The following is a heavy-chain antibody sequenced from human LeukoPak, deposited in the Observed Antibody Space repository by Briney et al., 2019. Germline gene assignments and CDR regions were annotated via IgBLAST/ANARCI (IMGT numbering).Heavy chain of an antibody. J-gene: IGHJ4*02. CDR3: ARWRGRQSEFDY. D-gene: IGHD1-1*01. Sequence: PGGSLRLSCATSGFTFSTYGMHWVRQAPDKGLEWVAVIWYDGSNKYYADSVKGRFTISRDNSKNTLNLQMNSLRVEDTAVYYCARWRGRQSEFDYWGQGTLVTVSS. CDR1: GFTFSTYG. V-gene: IGHV3-33*01. CDR2: IWYDGSNK.